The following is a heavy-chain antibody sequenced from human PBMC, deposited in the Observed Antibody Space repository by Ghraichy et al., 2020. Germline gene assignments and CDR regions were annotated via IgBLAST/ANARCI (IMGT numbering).Heavy chain of an antibody. CDR2: IHFTGFT. J-gene: IGHJ5*01. CDR3: ARHLGASFDS. D-gene: IGHD3-16*01. V-gene: IGHV4-59*08. Sequence: GSLRLSCIVSSGSMSPYYWSWIRQSPQKGLEWIGYIHFTGFTTYNSPLKSRVTMSLDTSKKQFSLKLRSVTAADTAVYYCARHLGASFDSWGQGTLVTVSS. CDR1: SGSMSPYY.